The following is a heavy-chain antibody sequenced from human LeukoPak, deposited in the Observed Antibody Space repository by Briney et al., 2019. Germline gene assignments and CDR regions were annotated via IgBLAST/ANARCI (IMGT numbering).Heavy chain of an antibody. J-gene: IGHJ4*02. Sequence: SETLSLTCTVSGGSISSYYWSWIRQPAGKGLEWIGRIYTSGSTNYNPSLKSRVTMSVDTSKNQFSLKLSSVTAADTAVYYCAREIAVAEAYYFDYWGQGTLVTVSS. CDR1: GGSISSYY. CDR3: AREIAVAEAYYFDY. CDR2: IYTSGST. D-gene: IGHD6-19*01. V-gene: IGHV4-4*07.